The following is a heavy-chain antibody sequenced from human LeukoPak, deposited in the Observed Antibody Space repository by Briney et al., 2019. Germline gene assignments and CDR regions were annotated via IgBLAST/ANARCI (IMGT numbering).Heavy chain of an antibody. CDR2: IKVDGSRT. CDR1: GFTFSNYY. J-gene: IGHJ4*02. V-gene: IGHV3-7*04. D-gene: IGHD2-2*01. Sequence: GGSLRLSCEASGFTFSNYYMSWVRQAPGKGLEWVATIKVDGSRTSYVDFVKGRFTISRDNAKTSLYLQMSSLRVDDTAVYFCARHNEGSSPTFDHWGQGALVPVSS. CDR3: ARHNEGSSPTFDH.